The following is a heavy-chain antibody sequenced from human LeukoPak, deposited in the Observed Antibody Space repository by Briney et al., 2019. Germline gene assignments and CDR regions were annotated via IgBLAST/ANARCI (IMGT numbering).Heavy chain of an antibody. CDR3: AKDLVGASGY. Sequence: GGSLRLSCVGSGFTFRSHAMSWVRQAPEKGLEFVSGIYENGGTTYYADSVKGRFSISRDNSKNTLYLQMNSLRAEDTAVYYCAKDLVGASGYWGQGTLVTVSS. J-gene: IGHJ4*02. D-gene: IGHD1-26*01. CDR1: GFTFRSHA. V-gene: IGHV3-23*01. CDR2: IYENGGTT.